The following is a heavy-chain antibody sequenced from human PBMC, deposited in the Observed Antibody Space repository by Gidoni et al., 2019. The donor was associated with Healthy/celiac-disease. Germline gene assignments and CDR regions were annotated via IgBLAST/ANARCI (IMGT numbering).Heavy chain of an antibody. D-gene: IGHD1-1*01. CDR2: IYYSGNT. CDR1: GGSMRGYY. Sequence: QVQLQESGPGLVKPSETLSLSCNVSGGSMRGYYWNWIRQAPGKGREWIGYIYYSGNTNYNPSLKSRVSISVDTSTSQFSLRLSYVTAADTAIYYCARGRLQLEGFDYWGQGTLVTVSS. V-gene: IGHV4-59*01. CDR3: ARGRLQLEGFDY. J-gene: IGHJ4*02.